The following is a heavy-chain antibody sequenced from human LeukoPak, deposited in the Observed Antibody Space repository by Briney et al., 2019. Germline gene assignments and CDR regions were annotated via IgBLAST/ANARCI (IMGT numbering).Heavy chain of an antibody. CDR3: ARAEGYCSSTSCYGYWFDP. Sequence: KPSETLSLTCAVYGGSFSGYYWSWIRQPPGKGLEWIGEIIHSGSTNYNPSLKSRVTISVDTSKNQFSLKLSSVTAADTAVYYCARAEGYCSSTSCYGYWFDPWGQGTLVTVSS. CDR1: GGSFSGYY. CDR2: IIHSGST. D-gene: IGHD2-2*01. J-gene: IGHJ5*02. V-gene: IGHV4-34*12.